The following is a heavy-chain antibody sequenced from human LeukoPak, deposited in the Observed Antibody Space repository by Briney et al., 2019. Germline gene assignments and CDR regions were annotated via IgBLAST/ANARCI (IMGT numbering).Heavy chain of an antibody. D-gene: IGHD3-10*01. CDR2: IYYSGNT. CDR3: TRDPAFYGSGD. Sequence: PSETLSLTCTVSGGSISSYYWSWIRQPPGKGLEWIGFIYYSGNTNYNPSLKSRVTISVDTSKNQFSLKLSSMTAADTAVYYCTRDPAFYGSGDWGQGTLVTVSS. J-gene: IGHJ4*02. CDR1: GGSISSYY. V-gene: IGHV4-59*01.